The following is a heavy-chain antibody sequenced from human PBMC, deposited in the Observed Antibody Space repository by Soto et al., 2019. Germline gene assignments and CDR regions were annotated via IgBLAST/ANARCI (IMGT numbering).Heavy chain of an antibody. V-gene: IGHV1-18*01. D-gene: IGHD1-1*01. J-gene: IGHJ4*02. CDR1: GYTFSSYG. Sequence: QVQLAQSGAEVKKPGASVTVSCKASGYTFSSYGISWVRQAPGQGLEWVGWISVHNGYTKYAAELQGRVTMTTDTSTSTAYMELRSLRSDDSAVYFCARLEHNFGPHDYWGQGTLVTVTS. CDR2: ISVHNGYT. CDR3: ARLEHNFGPHDY.